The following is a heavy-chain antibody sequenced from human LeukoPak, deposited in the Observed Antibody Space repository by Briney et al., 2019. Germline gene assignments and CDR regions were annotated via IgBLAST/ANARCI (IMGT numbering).Heavy chain of an antibody. D-gene: IGHD2-15*01. CDR2: IYDSGNT. J-gene: IGHJ6*02. Sequence: SETLSLTCSVSGGSITSYYWSWIRQPPGKGLEWIGYIYDSGNTSFNPSLKSRVTISLDTSKNRFSLRLSSVTAADTAVYYCARLLLGDCSGGSCKDDMDVWGQGTTVTVSS. V-gene: IGHV4-59*08. CDR1: GGSITSYY. CDR3: ARLLLGDCSGGSCKDDMDV.